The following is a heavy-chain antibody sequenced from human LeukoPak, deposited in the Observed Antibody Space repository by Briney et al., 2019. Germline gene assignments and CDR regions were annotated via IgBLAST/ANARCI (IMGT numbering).Heavy chain of an antibody. D-gene: IGHD3-10*01. Sequence: SETLSLTCTVSGGSISSYYWSWIRQPPGKGLEWIGYIYYSGSTNYNPSLKSRVTISVDTSKNQFSLRLSSVTAADTAVYYCARGPLWFKEGYYYGSGDTNWFDPWGQGTLVTVSS. CDR3: ARGPLWFKEGYYYGSGDTNWFDP. CDR1: GGSISSYY. V-gene: IGHV4-59*01. CDR2: IYYSGST. J-gene: IGHJ5*02.